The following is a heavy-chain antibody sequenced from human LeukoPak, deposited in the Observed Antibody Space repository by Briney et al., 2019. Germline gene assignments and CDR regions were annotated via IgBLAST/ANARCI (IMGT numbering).Heavy chain of an antibody. CDR2: INHNGNVN. D-gene: IGHD3-16*01. CDR1: GFTFSDYY. Sequence: GGSLRLSCAASGFTFSDYYMSWIRQAPGRGLEWVASINHNGNVNYYVDSVKGRFTISRDNAKNSLYLQMSNLRAEDTAVYFCARGGGLDVWGQGATVTVSS. CDR3: ARGGGLDV. J-gene: IGHJ6*02. V-gene: IGHV3-7*03.